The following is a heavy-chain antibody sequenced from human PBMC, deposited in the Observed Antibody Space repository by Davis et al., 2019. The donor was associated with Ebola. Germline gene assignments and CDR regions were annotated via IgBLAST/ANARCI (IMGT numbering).Heavy chain of an antibody. V-gene: IGHV4-59*08. Sequence: MPSETLSLTCAVYGGSFSGYYWSWIRQHPGKGLEWIGYIYYSGSTNYNPSLKSRVTISVDTSKNQFSLKLSSVTAADTAVYYCARHLGWFDPWGQGTLVTVSS. CDR3: ARHLGWFDP. J-gene: IGHJ5*02. CDR2: IYYSGST. D-gene: IGHD7-27*01. CDR1: GGSFSGYY.